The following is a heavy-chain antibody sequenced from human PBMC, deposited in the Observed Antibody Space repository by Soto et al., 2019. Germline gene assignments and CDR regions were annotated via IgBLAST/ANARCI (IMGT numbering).Heavy chain of an antibody. Sequence: SDTLSHTYTVDDGSFSDYYWSGIRQHPGKGLEWIGEINNGGSSNYNPSLKSRVSMSVGTSNNQFSLKLTSVTAADTAVYYCARGRGDGYNQDWYFGLWGRGTLVTVS. CDR2: INNGGSS. J-gene: IGHJ2*01. CDR1: DGSFSDYY. CDR3: ARGRGDGYNQDWYFGL. D-gene: IGHD3-10*01. V-gene: IGHV4-34*01.